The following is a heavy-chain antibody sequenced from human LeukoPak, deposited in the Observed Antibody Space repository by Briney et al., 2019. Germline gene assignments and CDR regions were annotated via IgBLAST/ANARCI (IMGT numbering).Heavy chain of an antibody. V-gene: IGHV1-46*01. CDR3: AGGDRVERGGGYGMDV. D-gene: IGHD3-16*01. CDR2: INPTVGTT. CDR1: GYSFTTHY. J-gene: IGHJ6*04. Sequence: ASMKVSCKASGYSFTTHYVHWVRQAPGQGLEWMGIINPTVGTTFYAQKFQDRVTMTSDTSASIAYLDLNSLRSDDTAVYFCAGGDRVERGGGYGMDVWGKGTTVTVSS.